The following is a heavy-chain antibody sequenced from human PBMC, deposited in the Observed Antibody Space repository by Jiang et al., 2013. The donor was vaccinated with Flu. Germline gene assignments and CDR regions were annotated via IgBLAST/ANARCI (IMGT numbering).Heavy chain of an antibody. CDR1: GGSISSYY. V-gene: IGHV4-59*01. CDR3: ARALYFSYGMDV. J-gene: IGHJ6*02. Sequence: QLVESGPGLVKPSETLSLTCTVSGGSISSYYWSWIRQPPGKGLEWIGYIYYSGSTNYNPSLKSRVTISVDTSKNQFSLKLSSVTAADTAVYYCARALYFSYGMDVWGQGTTVTVSS. D-gene: IGHD3-3*01. CDR2: IYYSGST.